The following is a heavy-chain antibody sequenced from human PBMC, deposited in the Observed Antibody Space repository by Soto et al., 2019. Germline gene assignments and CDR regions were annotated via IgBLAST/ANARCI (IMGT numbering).Heavy chain of an antibody. CDR1: GGSISSGGYS. Sequence: QLQLQESGSGLVKPSQTLSLTCAVSGGSISSGGYSWSWIRQPPGKGLEWIGYIYHSGSTYYNPSIKSRDTISVDRSKNQFSLKLSSVTAADTAVYYCARGLNTAAALDYWGQGTLVTVSS. CDR3: ARGLNTAAALDY. CDR2: IYHSGST. V-gene: IGHV4-30-2*01. J-gene: IGHJ4*02. D-gene: IGHD6-13*01.